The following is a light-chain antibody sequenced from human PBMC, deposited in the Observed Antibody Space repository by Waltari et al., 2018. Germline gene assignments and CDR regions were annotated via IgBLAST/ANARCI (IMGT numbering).Light chain of an antibody. V-gene: IGKV3-20*01. Sequence: IFFTQPPGTLALSPVERATLSCRASQSVRSSLAWYQQKPGQAPTLLIHGASSRATGISDRFSGSGSGTDFTLTISRLETEDFAVYYCQQYGFSPRQFGQGTKVEIK. CDR1: QSVRSS. J-gene: IGKJ1*01. CDR3: QQYGFSPRQ. CDR2: GAS.